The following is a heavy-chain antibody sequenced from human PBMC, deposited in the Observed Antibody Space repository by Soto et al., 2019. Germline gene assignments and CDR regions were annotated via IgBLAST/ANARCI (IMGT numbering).Heavy chain of an antibody. V-gene: IGHV4-61*08. CDR2: IYYSGST. Sequence: PSETLSLTCTVSGGSICSGDYYWSWIRQPPGKGLEWIGYIYYSGSTNYNPSLKSRVTISVDTSKNQFSLKLSSVTAADTAVYYCARYGSGTYYPTTFDYWGQGTLVTVSS. CDR3: ARYGSGTYYPTTFDY. J-gene: IGHJ4*02. CDR1: GGSICSGDYY. D-gene: IGHD3-10*01.